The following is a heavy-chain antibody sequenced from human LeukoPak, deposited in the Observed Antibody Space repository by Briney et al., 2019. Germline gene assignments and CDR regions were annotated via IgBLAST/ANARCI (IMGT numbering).Heavy chain of an antibody. CDR1: GFTFSRYA. CDR2: ISSNGGST. D-gene: IGHD1-1*01. J-gene: IGHJ4*02. CDR3: ARDFGSTGKVDY. Sequence: PGGSLRLSCAASGFTFSRYAMHWVRQAPGKGLESVSAISSNGGSTYYANSVKGRFTISRDNSKNTLYLQMGSLRAEDLAVYYCARDFGSTGKVDYWGQGTLVTVSS. V-gene: IGHV3-64*01.